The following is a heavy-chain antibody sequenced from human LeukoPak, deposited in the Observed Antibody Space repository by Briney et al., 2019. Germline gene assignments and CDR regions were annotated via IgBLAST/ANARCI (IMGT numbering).Heavy chain of an antibody. CDR1: GYSISSGYY. J-gene: IGHJ5*02. CDR2: IYHSGST. D-gene: IGHD5-18*01. V-gene: IGHV4-38-2*02. CDR3: AREARGYSYGRFDP. Sequence: SETLSLTCTVSGYSISSGYYWGWIRQPPGKGLEWIGSIYHSGSTYYNPSLKSRVTISVDTSKNQFSLKLSSVTAADTAVYYCAREARGYSYGRFDPWGQGTLVTVSS.